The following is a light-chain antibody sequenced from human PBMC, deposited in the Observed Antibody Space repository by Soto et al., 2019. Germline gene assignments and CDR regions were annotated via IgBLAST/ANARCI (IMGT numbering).Light chain of an antibody. Sequence: EIVMTQSPATLSVSPGERATLSCRASQSVSSNLAWYQQKPDQAPSLLIYGASTRATGIPARFSGSGSGTEFTLTISSLQSEDFAVYYCQQYNNWLRTFGQGTKVDIK. CDR2: GAS. J-gene: IGKJ1*01. V-gene: IGKV3-15*01. CDR1: QSVSSN. CDR3: QQYNNWLRT.